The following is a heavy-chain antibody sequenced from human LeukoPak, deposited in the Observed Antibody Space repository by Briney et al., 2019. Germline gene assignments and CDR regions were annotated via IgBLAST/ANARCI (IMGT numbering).Heavy chain of an antibody. V-gene: IGHV1-46*01. CDR2: INPSDGST. J-gene: IGHJ4*02. Sequence: ASVKVSCKASGYTFTSYYMHWVRQAPGQGLEWMGIINPSDGSTGYAQKFQGRVNMTRDTSTSTVYMELSSLRFEDTAVYYCAAHYYGSGSQIGPFDYWGQGTLVTVSS. D-gene: IGHD3-10*01. CDR1: GYTFTSYY. CDR3: AAHYYGSGSQIGPFDY.